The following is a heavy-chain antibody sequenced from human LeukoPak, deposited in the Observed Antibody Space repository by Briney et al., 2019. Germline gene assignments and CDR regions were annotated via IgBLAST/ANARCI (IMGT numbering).Heavy chain of an antibody. Sequence: PSETLSLTCAVYGGSFSSYYWEWIRQPPGKGLEWIGSTFYSGSTYYNPSLKSRVTISVDTSKNQFSLKLSSVTAADTAVYYCATQILLCHYYWGQGTLVSVSS. CDR2: TFYSGST. CDR3: ATQILLCHYY. V-gene: IGHV4-59*05. J-gene: IGHJ4*02. CDR1: GGSFSSYY. D-gene: IGHD3-10*02.